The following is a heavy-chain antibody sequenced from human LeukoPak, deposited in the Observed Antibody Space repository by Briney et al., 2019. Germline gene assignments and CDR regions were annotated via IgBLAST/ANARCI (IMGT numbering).Heavy chain of an antibody. J-gene: IGHJ4*02. V-gene: IGHV3-7*01. CDR3: GRDRVVPAATFY. D-gene: IGHD2-2*01. CDR1: GFTFSSYW. CDR2: INQLGNEK. Sequence: GGSLRLSCAASGFTFSSYWMSWIRQAPGRGLAWVANINQLGNEKNYVDSVNGRFTISRNNVDDSLYLEMNSLRVEDTAVYYCGRDRVVPAATFYWGQGVLVTVSS.